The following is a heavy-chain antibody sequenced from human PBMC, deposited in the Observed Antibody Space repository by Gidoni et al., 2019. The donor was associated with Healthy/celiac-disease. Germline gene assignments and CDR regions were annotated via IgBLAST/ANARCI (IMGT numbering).Heavy chain of an antibody. V-gene: IGHV1-2*02. Sequence: QVQLVQSGAEVKKPGASVKVSCKASGYTFTGYYMHWVRQAPGQGLEWMGWINPNSGGTNYAQKFQGRVTMTRDTSISTAYMELSRLRSDDTAVYYCARDLRYSGYDYSDAFDIWGQGTMVTVSS. D-gene: IGHD5-12*01. CDR2: INPNSGGT. J-gene: IGHJ3*02. CDR1: GYTFTGYY. CDR3: ARDLRYSGYDYSDAFDI.